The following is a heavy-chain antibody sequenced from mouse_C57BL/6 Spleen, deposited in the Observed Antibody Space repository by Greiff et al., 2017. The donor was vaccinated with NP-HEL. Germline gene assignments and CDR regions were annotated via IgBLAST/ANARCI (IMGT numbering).Heavy chain of an antibody. CDR2: ISSGGSYT. D-gene: IGHD1-1*01. Sequence: EVMLVESGGDLVKPGGSLKLSCAASGFTFSSYGMSWVRQTPDKRLEWVATISSGGSYTYYPDSVKGRFTISRDNAKNTQYLQMSSLKSDDTAMYYCARDYGSSSDYWGQGTTLTVSS. CDR3: ARDYGSSSDY. CDR1: GFTFSSYG. V-gene: IGHV5-6*01. J-gene: IGHJ2*01.